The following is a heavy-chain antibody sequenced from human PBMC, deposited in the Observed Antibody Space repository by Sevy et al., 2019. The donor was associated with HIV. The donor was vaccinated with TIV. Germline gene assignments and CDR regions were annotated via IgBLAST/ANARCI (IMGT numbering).Heavy chain of an antibody. CDR1: GGSISSGSYY. Sequence: SETLSLTCTVSGGSISSGSYYWSWIRQPAGKGLEWIGRIYTSWSTNYNPSLKSRVTMSVDTSKNQFSLKLSSVTAADTAVYYCARDRLQYWFDPWGQGTLVTVSS. CDR3: ARDRLQYWFDP. D-gene: IGHD4-4*01. J-gene: IGHJ5*02. V-gene: IGHV4-61*02. CDR2: IYTSWST.